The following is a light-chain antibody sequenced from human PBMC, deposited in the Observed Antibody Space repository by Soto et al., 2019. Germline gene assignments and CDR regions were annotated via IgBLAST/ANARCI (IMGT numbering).Light chain of an antibody. Sequence: QSALTQPASVSVSPGQSITISCTGTSSDVGGYNFVSWYQQHPGKAPKLMIYDVINRPSGVPNRFSGSKSGNTASLTISGLQAEDEADYYCNSCTSTNTYVFGTGTKLTVL. CDR3: NSCTSTNTYV. J-gene: IGLJ1*01. V-gene: IGLV2-14*03. CDR1: SSDVGGYNF. CDR2: DVI.